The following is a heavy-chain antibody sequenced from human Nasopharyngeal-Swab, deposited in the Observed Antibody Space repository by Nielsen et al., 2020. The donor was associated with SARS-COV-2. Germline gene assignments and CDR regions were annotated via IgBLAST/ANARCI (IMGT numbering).Heavy chain of an antibody. V-gene: IGHV3-11*06. CDR3: VREGGTSGRAGYFDY. CDR2: INSVSSST. Sequence: GESLKISCAASGFSFSDYYMSWIRQAPGKGLEWVSYINSVSSSTDYADSVKGRFTFYRDNSRNMVHLQMNSLRDEDTAVYYCVREGGTSGRAGYFDYWGRGTLVTVSS. D-gene: IGHD2-2*01. CDR1: GFSFSDYY. J-gene: IGHJ4*02.